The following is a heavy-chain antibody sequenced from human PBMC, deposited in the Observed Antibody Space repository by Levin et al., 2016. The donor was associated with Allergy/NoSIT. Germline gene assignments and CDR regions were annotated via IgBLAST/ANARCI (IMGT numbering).Heavy chain of an antibody. Sequence: GESLKISCAASGFTFSSYAMHWVRQAPGKGLEWVAVISYDGSNKYYADSVKGRFTISRDNAKNSLYLQMNSLRAEDTALYYCAKDWHNGDYGRGSLYYFDYWGQGTLVTVSS. CDR1: GFTFSSYA. CDR3: AKDWHNGDYGRGSLYYFDY. CDR2: ISYDGSNK. V-gene: IGHV3-30-3*01. D-gene: IGHD4-17*01. J-gene: IGHJ4*02.